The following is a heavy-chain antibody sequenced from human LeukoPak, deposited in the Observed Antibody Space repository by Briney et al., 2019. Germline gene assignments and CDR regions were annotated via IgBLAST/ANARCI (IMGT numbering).Heavy chain of an antibody. CDR2: IWYDGSNI. CDR1: GFTFSSYG. J-gene: IGHJ3*02. Sequence: PGGSLRLSCAASGFTFSSYGMYWVRQAPGKGLEWVAIIWYDGSNIYYADSVKGRFTISRDNSKNTLFLQMNSLRAEDTALYYCARGLPGAMGAFDIWGQGTMVTVSS. V-gene: IGHV3-33*01. CDR3: ARGLPGAMGAFDI. D-gene: IGHD2-2*01.